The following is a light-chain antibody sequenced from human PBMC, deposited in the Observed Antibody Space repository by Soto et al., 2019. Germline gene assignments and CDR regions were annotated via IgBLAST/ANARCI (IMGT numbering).Light chain of an antibody. V-gene: IGKV1-39*01. CDR2: AAS. Sequence: DIQMTQSPSSLSASVGDRVTITCRASQSISSYLNWYQQKPGKAPKLLIYAASSLQSGVPSRFSGSGSGTEFTLTINGLQPDDFATYYCQQYNTYSPPWTFGQGTKVDIK. CDR3: QQYNTYSPPWT. J-gene: IGKJ1*01. CDR1: QSISSY.